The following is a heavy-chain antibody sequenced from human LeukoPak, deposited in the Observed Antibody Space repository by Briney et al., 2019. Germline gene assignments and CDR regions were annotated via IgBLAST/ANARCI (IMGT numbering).Heavy chain of an antibody. CDR2: IIPVLGIA. CDR1: GGTFSSYA. Sequence: VASVKVSCKASGGTFSSYAISWVRQAPGQGLEWMGRIIPVLGIANYAQKFQGRVTITADKSTSTAYMELSSLRSEDTAVYYCAAGLPLDYWGQGTLVTVSS. D-gene: IGHD3-16*01. CDR3: AAGLPLDY. V-gene: IGHV1-69*04. J-gene: IGHJ4*02.